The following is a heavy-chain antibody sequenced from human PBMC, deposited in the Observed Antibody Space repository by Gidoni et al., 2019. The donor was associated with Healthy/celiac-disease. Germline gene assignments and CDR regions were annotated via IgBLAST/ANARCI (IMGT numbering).Heavy chain of an antibody. V-gene: IGHV3-23*01. Sequence: EVQLLESGGGLVQPGGSLRLSCAASGFTFSSYAMRWVRQAPGKGLEWVSAISGSGGSTYYADSVKGRFTISRDNSKNTLYLQMNSLRAEDTAVYYCAKSGGILEPSHYYGMDVWGQGTTVTVSS. CDR1: GFTFSSYA. CDR2: ISGSGGST. J-gene: IGHJ6*02. CDR3: AKSGGILEPSHYYGMDV. D-gene: IGHD1-1*01.